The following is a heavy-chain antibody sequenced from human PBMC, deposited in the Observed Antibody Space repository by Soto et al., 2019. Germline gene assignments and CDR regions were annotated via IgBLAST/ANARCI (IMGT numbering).Heavy chain of an antibody. CDR3: ARDGGIVLAGFDY. V-gene: IGHV3-48*03. J-gene: IGHJ4*02. CDR2: ISSNTYTI. CDR1: GFTFSSYE. Sequence: EVQLVESGGGLVQPGGSLRLSCAASGFTFSSYEMNWVRQAPGKGLEWVSYISSNTYTIYYADSVTGRCTISRDNAKNSLYLQMNSLRAEDTAVYYCARDGGIVLAGFDYWGQGTLVTVSS. D-gene: IGHD6-19*01.